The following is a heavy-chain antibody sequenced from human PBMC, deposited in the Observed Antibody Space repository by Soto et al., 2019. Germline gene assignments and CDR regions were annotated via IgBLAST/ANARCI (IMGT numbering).Heavy chain of an antibody. J-gene: IGHJ6*02. CDR3: ARGVLRYFDWSDPYYYGMDV. V-gene: IGHV1-69*13. CDR1: GGTFSSYA. Sequence: GASVKVSCKASGGTFSSYAISWVRQAPGQGLEWMGGIIPIFGTANYAQKFQGRVTITADESTSTAYMELSSLRSEDTAVYYCARGVLRYFDWSDPYYYGMDVWGQGTTVTVSS. CDR2: IIPIFGTA. D-gene: IGHD3-9*01.